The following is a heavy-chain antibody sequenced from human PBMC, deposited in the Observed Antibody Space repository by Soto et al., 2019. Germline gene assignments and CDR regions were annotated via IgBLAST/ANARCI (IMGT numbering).Heavy chain of an antibody. D-gene: IGHD4-17*01. V-gene: IGHV1-18*01. J-gene: IGHJ4*02. CDR2: TSIYNGHT. CDR1: GYTLTASG. CDR3: ARWDDYGASDQYHFDQ. Sequence: ASVKVSCKASGYTLTASGISWVRQAPGQGLEWMGWTSIYNGHTEYSPKFLGRVVTTTDTSADTAYLELKSLRPDDAALYYCARWDDYGASDQYHFDQWGQGTLVTVSS.